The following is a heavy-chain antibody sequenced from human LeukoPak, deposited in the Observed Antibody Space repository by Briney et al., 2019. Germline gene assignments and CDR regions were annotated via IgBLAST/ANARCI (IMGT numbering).Heavy chain of an antibody. CDR2: INPSGGST. J-gene: IGHJ5*02. V-gene: IGHV1-46*01. CDR3: ARGYCSGGSCLNWFDP. D-gene: IGHD2-15*01. Sequence: GASVKVSCKASGYTFTGYYMHWVRQAPGQGLEWMGIINPSGGSTSYAQKFQGRVTMTRDTSTSTVYMELSSLRSEDTAVYYCARGYCSGGSCLNWFDPWGQGTLVTVSS. CDR1: GYTFTGYY.